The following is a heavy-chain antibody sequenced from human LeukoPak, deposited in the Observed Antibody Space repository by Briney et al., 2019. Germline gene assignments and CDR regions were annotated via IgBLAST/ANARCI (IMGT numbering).Heavy chain of an antibody. V-gene: IGHV1-46*01. Sequence: GASVKVSCKASGYTFTSYYMHWVRQAPGQGLEWMGIINPSGGSTSYAQKFQGRVTMTRDTSTSTVYMELSSLRSEDTAVYYCARGQRAFGGVIDNFDYWGQGTLVTVSS. CDR2: INPSGGST. CDR3: ARGQRAFGGVIDNFDY. D-gene: IGHD3-16*02. J-gene: IGHJ4*02. CDR1: GYTFTSYY.